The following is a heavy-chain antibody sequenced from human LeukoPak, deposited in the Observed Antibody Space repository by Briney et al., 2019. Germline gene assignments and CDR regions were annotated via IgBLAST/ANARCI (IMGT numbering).Heavy chain of an antibody. CDR1: GFTISGAW. V-gene: IGHV3-15*01. CDR2: IRSRTDGGTT. D-gene: IGHD6-13*01. CDR3: TTGYSSSWYY. J-gene: IGHJ4*02. Sequence: GGSLRLSCVASGFTISGAWMSWVRQVPGKRLEWIGHIRSRTDGGTTDYAAPVKGRFTISRDNSKNTLYLQMNSLKTEDTAVYYCTTGYSSSWYYWGQGTLVTVSS.